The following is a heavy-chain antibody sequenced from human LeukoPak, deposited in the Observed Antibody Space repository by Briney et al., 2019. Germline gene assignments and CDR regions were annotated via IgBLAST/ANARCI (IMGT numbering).Heavy chain of an antibody. J-gene: IGHJ4*02. CDR1: GFIFSSYW. CDR2: ISSDGSST. V-gene: IGHV3-74*03. CDR3: GRVRGGYYTDY. Sequence: GVSLRLSCAASGFIFSSYWMHWVRQAPGKGLVWVSRISSDGSSTTYTDSVKGRFTVSRDNAKNTLYLQMNRLRAEDTSVYYCGRVRGGYYTDYWGQGTLVTVSS. D-gene: IGHD3-3*01.